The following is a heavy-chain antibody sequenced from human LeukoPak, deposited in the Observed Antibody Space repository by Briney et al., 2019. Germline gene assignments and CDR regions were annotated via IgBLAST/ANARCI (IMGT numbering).Heavy chain of an antibody. J-gene: IGHJ4*02. CDR3: ARDLSSSGWNYYFDY. D-gene: IGHD6-19*01. Sequence: SETLSLTCTVSGGSISNNYWSWIRQPPGKGLEWIGYVYSSGSTHYNPSLKSRVTISVDISKNQFSQKLTSLTAADTAVYYCARDLSSSGWNYYFDYWGQGTLVTVSS. CDR1: GGSISNNY. CDR2: VYSSGST. V-gene: IGHV4-59*01.